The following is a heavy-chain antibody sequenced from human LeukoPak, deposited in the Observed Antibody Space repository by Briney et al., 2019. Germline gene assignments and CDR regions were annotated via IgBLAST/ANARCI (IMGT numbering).Heavy chain of an antibody. D-gene: IGHD3-10*01. CDR3: AREDYYGSGSYQTYYYGMDV. Sequence: GRSLRLSCAASGFTFSSYGMHWVRQAPGKGLEWVAVIWYDGSNKYYADSVKGRFTISRDNSKNTLYLQMNSLRAEGTAVYYCAREDYYGSGSYQTYYYGMDVWGQGTTVTVSS. CDR1: GFTFSSYG. CDR2: IWYDGSNK. J-gene: IGHJ6*02. V-gene: IGHV3-33*01.